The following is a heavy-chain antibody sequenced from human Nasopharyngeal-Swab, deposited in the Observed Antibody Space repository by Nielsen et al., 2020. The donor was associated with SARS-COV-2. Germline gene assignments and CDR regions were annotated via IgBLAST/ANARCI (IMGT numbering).Heavy chain of an antibody. J-gene: IGHJ6*02. CDR1: GYTFTSYG. CDR3: ARDSDYEDIGPSYYYYGMDV. Sequence: ASVKVSCKASGYTFTSYGISWVRQAPGQGLEWMGWISAYNGNTNYAQKLQGRVTMTTDTSTSTAYMELRSLRSDDTAVYYCARDSDYEDIGPSYYYYGMDVWGQGTTVTVSS. D-gene: IGHD2-15*01. V-gene: IGHV1-18*01. CDR2: ISAYNGNT.